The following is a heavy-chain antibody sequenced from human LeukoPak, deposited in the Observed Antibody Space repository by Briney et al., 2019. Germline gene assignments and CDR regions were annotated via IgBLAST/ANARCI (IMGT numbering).Heavy chain of an antibody. V-gene: IGHV4-59*11. CDR3: ARSTGTEYYYYYYYMDV. CDR1: GGSISSHY. Sequence: SETLSLTCTVSGGSISSHYWSWIQQPPGKGLEWIGYIYYGGSTNYNPSLKSRVTISVDTSKNQFSLKLSSVTAADTAVYYCARSTGTEYYYYYYYMDVWGKGTTVTVSS. J-gene: IGHJ6*03. D-gene: IGHD1-1*01. CDR2: IYYGGST.